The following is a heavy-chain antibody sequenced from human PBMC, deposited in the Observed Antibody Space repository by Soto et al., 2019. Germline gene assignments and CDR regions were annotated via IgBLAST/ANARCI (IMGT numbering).Heavy chain of an antibody. CDR2: IYYSGST. CDR3: AREGGDSGSYNWFDP. CDR1: GGSISSYY. D-gene: IGHD3-16*01. Sequence: PSETLSLTCTVSGGSISSYYWSWIRQPPGKGLEWIGYIYYSGSTNYNPSLKSRVTISVDTSKNQFSLKLSSVTAADTAVYYCAREGGDSGSYNWFDPWGKRTLVTVSS. J-gene: IGHJ5*02. V-gene: IGHV4-59*01.